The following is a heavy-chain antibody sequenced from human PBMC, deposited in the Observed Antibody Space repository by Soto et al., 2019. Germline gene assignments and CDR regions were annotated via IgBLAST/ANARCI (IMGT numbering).Heavy chain of an antibody. CDR2: INHSGST. V-gene: IGHV4-34*01. CDR1: GGSFSGYY. Sequence: QVQLQQWGAGLLKPSETLSLTCAVYGGSFSGYYWSWIRQPPGKGLEWIGEINHSGSTNYNPSLKSRVTISXXTXKXXCSLKLSSVTAADTAVYYCARGPGGDGYGSRPIDYWGQGTLVTVSS. CDR3: ARGPGGDGYGSRPIDY. J-gene: IGHJ4*02. D-gene: IGHD5-12*01.